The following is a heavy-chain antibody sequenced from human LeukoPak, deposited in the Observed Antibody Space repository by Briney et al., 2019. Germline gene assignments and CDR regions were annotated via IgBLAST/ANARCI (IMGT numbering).Heavy chain of an antibody. Sequence: ASVKVSCKASGYTFTSYYMHWVRQAPGQGLEWMGIINPSGGSTSYAQKFQGRVTMTRGMSTSTVYMELSSLRSEDTAVYYCARDANGRFDYWGQGTLVTVSS. CDR3: ARDANGRFDY. V-gene: IGHV1-46*01. D-gene: IGHD2-8*01. CDR2: INPSGGST. CDR1: GYTFTSYY. J-gene: IGHJ4*02.